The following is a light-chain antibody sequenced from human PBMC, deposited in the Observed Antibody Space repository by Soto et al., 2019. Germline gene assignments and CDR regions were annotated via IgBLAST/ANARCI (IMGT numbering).Light chain of an antibody. V-gene: IGKV3-20*01. Sequence: EIVLTQSPGTLSLSPGERATLSCRASQSVTSSYLAWYQQKPGQAPRLLIYGASSRATGIPDRFSGSGSGTDFTLTISRLEPEDFAVYYCQQYGNSPITFGQGTRLET. CDR2: GAS. CDR1: QSVTSSY. CDR3: QQYGNSPIT. J-gene: IGKJ5*01.